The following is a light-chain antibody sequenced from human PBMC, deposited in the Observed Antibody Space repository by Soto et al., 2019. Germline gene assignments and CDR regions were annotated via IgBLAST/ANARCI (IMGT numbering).Light chain of an antibody. CDR1: QSVSTNS. J-gene: IGKJ4*01. CDR3: QQHSDWPPLT. V-gene: IGKV3D-20*02. Sequence: EIVLTQSPDTLSLSPGERATLSCRASQSVSTNSLAWYQQKPGQAPRLLIYGASSRATGIPDRFSGSGSGTDFTLTISRLEPEDFAVYYCQQHSDWPPLTFGGGTKVDIK. CDR2: GAS.